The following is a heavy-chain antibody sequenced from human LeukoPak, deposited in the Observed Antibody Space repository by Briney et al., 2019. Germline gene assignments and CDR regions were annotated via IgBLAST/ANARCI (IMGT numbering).Heavy chain of an antibody. Sequence: SETLSLTCAVYGGSFSGYYWSWIRQPPGKGLEWIGEINHSGSTNYNPSLKSRVTISVDTSKNQFSLKLSSVTAADTAVYYCARHRGYCSGGSCYENYYYYYMDVWGKGTTVTISS. CDR3: ARHRGYCSGGSCYENYYYYYMDV. V-gene: IGHV4-34*01. J-gene: IGHJ6*03. CDR1: GGSFSGYY. D-gene: IGHD2-15*01. CDR2: INHSGST.